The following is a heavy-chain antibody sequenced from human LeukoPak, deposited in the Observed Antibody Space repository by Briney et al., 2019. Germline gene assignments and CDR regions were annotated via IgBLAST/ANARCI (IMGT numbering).Heavy chain of an antibody. V-gene: IGHV4-34*01. CDR2: INHSGST. Sequence: SETLSLTCAVYGGSFSGYYWSWIRQPPGKGLEWIGEINHSGSTNYNPSLKSRVTISVDTSKNQFSLKLSSVTAADTAVYYCARGVDCSSTSCYPGAFDIWGQGTMVTVSS. CDR3: ARGVDCSSTSCYPGAFDI. CDR1: GGSFSGYY. D-gene: IGHD2-2*01. J-gene: IGHJ3*02.